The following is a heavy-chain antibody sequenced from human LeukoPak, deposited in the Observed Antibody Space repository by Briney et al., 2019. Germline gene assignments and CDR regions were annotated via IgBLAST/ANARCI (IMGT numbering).Heavy chain of an antibody. CDR1: GGSISSYY. J-gene: IGHJ3*02. V-gene: IGHV4-59*01. CDR2: IYYSGST. CDR3: ARGRYDAFGI. Sequence: SETLSLTCTVSGGSISSYYWSWIRQPPGKGLEWIGYIYYSGSTNYNPSLKSRVTISVDTSKNQFSLKLSSVTAADTAVYYCARGRYDAFGIWGQGTMVTVSS.